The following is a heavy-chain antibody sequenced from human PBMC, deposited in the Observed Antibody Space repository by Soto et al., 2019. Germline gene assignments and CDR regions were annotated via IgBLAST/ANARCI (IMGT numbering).Heavy chain of an antibody. CDR2: IYYTGTT. D-gene: IGHD5-12*01. CDR3: ARRGDIVAPKNGCDL. Sequence: SETLSLTCTVSGGSISHADYYWSWIRQPPGEGLEWIGYIYYTGTTFYNPSLKGRLTMSLDKSKNQFSLKLTSVTAAHTAVYSCARRGDIVAPKNGCDLCGQGTMVTVSS. CDR1: GGSISHADYY. V-gene: IGHV4-30-4*01. J-gene: IGHJ3*01.